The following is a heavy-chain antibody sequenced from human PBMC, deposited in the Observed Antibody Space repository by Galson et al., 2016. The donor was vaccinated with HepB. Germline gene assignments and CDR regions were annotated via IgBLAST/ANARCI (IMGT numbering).Heavy chain of an antibody. CDR3: ARRHEYCPPVGCSVDY. J-gene: IGHJ4*02. CDR2: DSMDGRRK. Sequence: SLRLSCAASGFPFSSFWMNWVRQAPGKGLEWVAADSMDGRRKFYADSVKGRFTISRDNSNSMLFLQMSSLRADDTAVYYCARRHEYCPPVGCSVDYWGQGTLVTVSS. D-gene: IGHD2/OR15-2a*01. V-gene: IGHV3-30*03. CDR1: GFPFSSFW.